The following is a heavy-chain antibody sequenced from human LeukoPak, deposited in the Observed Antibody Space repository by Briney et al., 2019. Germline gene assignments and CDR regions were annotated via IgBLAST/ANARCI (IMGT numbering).Heavy chain of an antibody. CDR3: ARDSDHSTSGYYYMDV. V-gene: IGHV1-69*05. Sequence: ASVKVSCKASGGTFSSYAISWVRQAPGQGLEWMGGIIPIVGTANYAQKFQGRVTITTDESTSTAYMELSSLRSEDTAVYYCARDSDHSTSGYYYMDVWGKGTTVTVSS. CDR2: IIPIVGTA. CDR1: GGTFSSYA. D-gene: IGHD5/OR15-5a*01. J-gene: IGHJ6*03.